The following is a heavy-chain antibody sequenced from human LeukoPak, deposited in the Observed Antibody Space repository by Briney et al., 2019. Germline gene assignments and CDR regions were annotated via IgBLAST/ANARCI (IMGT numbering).Heavy chain of an antibody. CDR1: GYTFTSYG. D-gene: IGHD3-16*01. CDR3: ARGVGGAIAYWFDP. CDR2: INPNSGGT. Sequence: GASVKVSCKASGYTFTSYGISWVRQAPGQGLEWMGWINPNSGGTNYAQKFQGRVTMTRDTSISTAYMQLSRLRSDDMAIYYCARGVGGAIAYWFDPWGQGTLVTVSS. J-gene: IGHJ5*02. V-gene: IGHV1-2*02.